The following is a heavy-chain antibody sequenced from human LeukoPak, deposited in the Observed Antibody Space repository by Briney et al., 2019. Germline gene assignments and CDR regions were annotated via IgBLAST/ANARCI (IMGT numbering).Heavy chain of an antibody. D-gene: IGHD3-10*02. CDR2: IYESGHT. V-gene: IGHV4-38-2*02. CDR1: GYSISSGYY. Sequence: SETLSLTCSVSGYSISSGYYWGWIRQPPGKGLEWIGSIYESGHTYYNPSLKSRVTLSVDLSKNQFYLRLTSVTAADTAVYYYARDVREVDRPFDYWGQGTLVTVSS. CDR3: ARDVREVDRPFDY. J-gene: IGHJ4*02.